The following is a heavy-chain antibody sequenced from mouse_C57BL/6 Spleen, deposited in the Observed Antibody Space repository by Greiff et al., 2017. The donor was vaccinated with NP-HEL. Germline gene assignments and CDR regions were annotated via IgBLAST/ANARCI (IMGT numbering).Heavy chain of an antibody. CDR2: IDPETGGT. J-gene: IGHJ2*01. CDR1: GYTFTDYE. D-gene: IGHD1-2*01. CDR3: TREGEYGPLDY. Sequence: VQRVESGAELVRPGASVTLSCKASGYTFTDYEMHWVKQTPVHGLEWIGAIDPETGGTAYNQKFKGKAILTADKSSSTAYMELRSLTSEDSAVYYCTREGEYGPLDYWGQGTTLTVSS. V-gene: IGHV1-15*01.